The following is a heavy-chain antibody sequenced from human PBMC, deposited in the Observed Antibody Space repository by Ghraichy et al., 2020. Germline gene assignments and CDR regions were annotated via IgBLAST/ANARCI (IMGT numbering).Heavy chain of an antibody. J-gene: IGHJ2*01. CDR1: GGSVSSSNYY. Sequence: SETLSLTCTVSGGSVSSSNYYWSWIRQPPGKGLEWIGYIYYSGSTNYNPSFKSRVTISVDTSKNQFSLKLTSVTAADTAVYYCARDFRKYYFDSNHNWYFDLWGRGTLVTVSS. CDR3: ARDFRKYYFDSNHNWYFDL. D-gene: IGHD3-22*01. V-gene: IGHV4-61*01. CDR2: IYYSGST.